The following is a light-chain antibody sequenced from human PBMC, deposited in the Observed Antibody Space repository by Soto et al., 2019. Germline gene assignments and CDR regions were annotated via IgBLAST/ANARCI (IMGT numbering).Light chain of an antibody. CDR2: GAS. CDR1: QSVSSNY. Sequence: EIVLTQSLGTLSLSPGERATLSCRASQSVSSNYLAWYQQKPGQAPRLLIYGASSRATGIPDRFSGSGSGTDFTLIISRLEPEDFAVYYCQQYVSSPPGYTFGQGTELEIK. CDR3: QQYVSSPPGYT. V-gene: IGKV3-20*01. J-gene: IGKJ2*01.